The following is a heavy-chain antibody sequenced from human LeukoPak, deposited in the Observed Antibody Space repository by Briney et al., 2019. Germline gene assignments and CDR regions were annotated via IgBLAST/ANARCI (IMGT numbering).Heavy chain of an antibody. Sequence: ASVKVSCKASGYTFTNYGITWVRQAPGQGLEWMGWFSAYNGNTNYAQKLQDRVTMTTDTSTNTAYMELRSLRSDDTAVYFCARGVAGTEGPFEYWGQGTLVTVSS. J-gene: IGHJ4*02. D-gene: IGHD6-19*01. V-gene: IGHV1-18*01. CDR3: ARGVAGTEGPFEY. CDR1: GYTFTNYG. CDR2: FSAYNGNT.